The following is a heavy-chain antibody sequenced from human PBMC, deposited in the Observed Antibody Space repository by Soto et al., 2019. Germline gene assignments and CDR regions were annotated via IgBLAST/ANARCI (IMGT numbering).Heavy chain of an antibody. CDR2: IYSGGST. J-gene: IGHJ4*02. CDR1: GFTVSSNY. D-gene: IGHD6-13*01. CDR3: ARASPYSSSWQTFDY. Sequence: EVQLVESGGGLVQPGGSLRLSCAASGFTVSSNYMSWVRQAPGQGLAWVSVIYSGGSTYYADSVKGRFTISRDNAKNTLYLQLNSLRAEDTAVYYCARASPYSSSWQTFDYWGQGTLVAVSS. V-gene: IGHV3-66*01.